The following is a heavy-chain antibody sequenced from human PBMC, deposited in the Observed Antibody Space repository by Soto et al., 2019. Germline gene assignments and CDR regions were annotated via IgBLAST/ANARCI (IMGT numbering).Heavy chain of an antibody. V-gene: IGHV3-48*01. CDR3: ARDLRRCSSTICYPGRNY. CDR1: GFTFSTYS. CDR2: ISNSGSTI. Sequence: EVQLVESGGGLVQPGGSLRLSCAASGFTFSTYSMNWVRQAPGKGLEWVSYISNSGSTIYYADSVKGRFTISRDNAKKSLYLQMNSLKAEDTAVYYFARDLRRCSSTICYPGRNYWRQGTLVTVSS. D-gene: IGHD2-2*01. J-gene: IGHJ4*02.